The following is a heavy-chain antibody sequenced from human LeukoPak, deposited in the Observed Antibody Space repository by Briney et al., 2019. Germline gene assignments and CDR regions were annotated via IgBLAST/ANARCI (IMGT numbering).Heavy chain of an antibody. CDR2: ISGSGGTT. CDR3: AKERMTTTSFDY. V-gene: IGHV3-23*01. D-gene: IGHD4-11*01. J-gene: IGHJ4*02. CDR1: GFTFSTYA. Sequence: GGSLRLSCAASGFTFSTYAMSWVRQAPGKGLEWVSDISGSGGTTHYADSVKGRFTISRDNSKNTLYLQMNSLRAEDTAVYYSAKERMTTTSFDYWGQGTLVTVSS.